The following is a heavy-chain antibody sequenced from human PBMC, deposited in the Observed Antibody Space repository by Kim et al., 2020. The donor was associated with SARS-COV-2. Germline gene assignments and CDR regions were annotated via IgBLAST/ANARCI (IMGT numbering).Heavy chain of an antibody. J-gene: IGHJ4*02. CDR2: TKTDGSST. CDR1: GFSFSTYW. CDR3: ARVAYRRDGYNSYFDF. D-gene: IGHD5-12*01. V-gene: IGHV3-74*01. Sequence: GGSLRLSCAASGFSFSTYWMHWVRQAPGKGLVWVSRTKTDGSSTSYADSVKGRFTISRDNAKNTLYLQMNSLRAEDTAVYYCARVAYRRDGYNSYFDFWGQGALVTVSS.